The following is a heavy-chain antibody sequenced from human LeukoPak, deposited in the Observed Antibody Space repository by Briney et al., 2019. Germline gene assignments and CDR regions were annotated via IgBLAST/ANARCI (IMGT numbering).Heavy chain of an antibody. J-gene: IGHJ2*01. V-gene: IGHV4-59*08. CDR2: TSDCGSS. D-gene: IGHD3-16*02. Sequence: SETPSLTCTVSAGSISAYYWTWIRQPPGKGLEWIGYTSDCGSSNYKSSLKSRVSMSVDTSKRQFSLTLTSVTAADTAVYYCARIVRQDGGYLDLWGRGSLVTVS. CDR3: ARIVRQDGGYLDL. CDR1: AGSISAYY.